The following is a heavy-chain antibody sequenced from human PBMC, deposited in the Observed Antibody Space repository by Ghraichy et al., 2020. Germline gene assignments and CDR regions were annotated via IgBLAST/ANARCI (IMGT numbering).Heavy chain of an antibody. J-gene: IGHJ5*02. CDR1: GYTFTGYD. Sequence: ASVKVSCKASGYTFTGYDIEWVRQAPGQGLEWMGRINAHTGGTKYAQKFQGRVTMTRDTSISTAYIELNRLRSDDTAVYYCARVPRNWNDASPSPFDPWGQGTLVTVSS. CDR3: ARVPRNWNDASPSPFDP. CDR2: INAHTGGT. D-gene: IGHD1-1*01. V-gene: IGHV1-2*06.